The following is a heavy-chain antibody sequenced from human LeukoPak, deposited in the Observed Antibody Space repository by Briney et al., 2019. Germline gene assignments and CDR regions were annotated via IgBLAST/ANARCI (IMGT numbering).Heavy chain of an antibody. V-gene: IGHV3-23*01. CDR2: ISGSGGST. CDR1: GFTFSSYA. D-gene: IGHD1-26*01. J-gene: IGHJ3*02. CDR3: AKDEVRYSGSSPGAFDI. Sequence: QPGGSLRLSCAASGFTFSSYAMSWVRQAPGKGLEWVSAISGSGGSTYYADSVKGRFTISRDNSKNTLYLQMNSLRAEDTAVYYCAKDEVRYSGSSPGAFDIWGQGTMVTVSS.